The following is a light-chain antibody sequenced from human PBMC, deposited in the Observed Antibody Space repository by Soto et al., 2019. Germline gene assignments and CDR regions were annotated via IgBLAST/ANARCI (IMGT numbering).Light chain of an antibody. CDR2: EVN. J-gene: IGLJ1*01. Sequence: QSVLTQPASVSGSPGQSITISCTGTSSDVGSYDYVSWYQLHPGKAPKLMVFEVNNRPSGVSYRFSGSKSGNTASLTISGLQAEDEADYFCSSYSISTAYLFGTGTKVTVL. CDR1: SSDVGSYDY. V-gene: IGLV2-14*01. CDR3: SSYSISTAYL.